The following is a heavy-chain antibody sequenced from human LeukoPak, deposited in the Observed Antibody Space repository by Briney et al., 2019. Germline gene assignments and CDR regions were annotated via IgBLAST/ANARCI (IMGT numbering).Heavy chain of an antibody. CDR3: ARRYYDSSGRDAFDI. V-gene: IGHV1-2*02. CDR1: GYTFTGYD. Sequence: ASVKVSCKASGYTFTGYDMNWVRQAPGQELEWMGWIHPNSGGTNYAQKFQGRVTMTRDTSTSTAYMELSRLRSDDTAVYYCARRYYDSSGRDAFDIWGQGTMVTVSS. D-gene: IGHD3-22*01. J-gene: IGHJ3*02. CDR2: IHPNSGGT.